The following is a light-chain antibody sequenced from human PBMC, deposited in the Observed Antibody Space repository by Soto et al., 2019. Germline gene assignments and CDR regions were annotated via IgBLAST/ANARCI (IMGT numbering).Light chain of an antibody. V-gene: IGLV4-69*01. J-gene: IGLJ2*01. CDR3: QTWGTGFQV. CDR2: LNNDGSH. Sequence: QPVLTQSPSASASLGASVKLTCTLSSGHSSYAIAWHQKQPGKGPRYLMDLNNDGSHTKGDGIPDRVSGSSSGAARYLIISSLQSEDEADYYCQTWGTGFQVFGGGTKLTVL. CDR1: SGHSSYA.